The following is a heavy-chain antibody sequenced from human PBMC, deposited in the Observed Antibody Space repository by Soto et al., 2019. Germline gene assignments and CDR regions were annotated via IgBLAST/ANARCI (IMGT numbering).Heavy chain of an antibody. V-gene: IGHV4-4*02. CDR1: GGSISSSYW. CDR2: IYHSGIT. J-gene: IGHJ4*02. D-gene: IGHD2-21*01. CDR3: ATLPPRIVVVFTEMPT. Sequence: PSETLSLTCAVSGGSISSSYWWTWVRQAPGKGLQWIGEIYHSGITNYNPSLRSRVSMSVDKSNNEFSLSLTSVTAADTAVYYCATLPPRIVVVFTEMPTWGQGIVVTVSS.